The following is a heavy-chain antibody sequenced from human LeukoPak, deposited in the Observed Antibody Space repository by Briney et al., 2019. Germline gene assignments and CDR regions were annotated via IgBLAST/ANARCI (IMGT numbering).Heavy chain of an antibody. CDR1: GFSFSDFS. CDR2: ISKDGINK. D-gene: IGHD6-13*01. CDR3: ARDRAGIAAAGTLLDY. Sequence: GRSRRLSCAASGFSFSDFSMHWVRQAPGKGLDWVAVISKDGINKYYADSVKGRFTISRDNAKNSLYLQMNSLRAEDTAVYYCARDRAGIAAAGTLLDYWGQGTLVTVSS. V-gene: IGHV3-30-3*01. J-gene: IGHJ4*02.